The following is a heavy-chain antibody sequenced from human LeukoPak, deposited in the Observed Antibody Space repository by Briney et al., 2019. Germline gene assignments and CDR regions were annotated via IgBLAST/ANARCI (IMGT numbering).Heavy chain of an antibody. D-gene: IGHD1-1*01. V-gene: IGHV3-30*04. CDR3: ARGGPSWSDGDY. CDR1: GFTFRNYA. J-gene: IGHJ4*02. Sequence: GGSLRLSCEASGFTFRNYAMHWVRQAPGKGLEWVAVISFDGRKKDSAESVKGRFTNSRDNSKNLLDMQMSSLKGEETAVYYCARGGPSWSDGDYWGQGTLVTVFS. CDR2: ISFDGRKK.